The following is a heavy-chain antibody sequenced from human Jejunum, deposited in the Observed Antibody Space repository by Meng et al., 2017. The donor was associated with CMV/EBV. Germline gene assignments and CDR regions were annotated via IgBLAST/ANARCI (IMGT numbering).Heavy chain of an antibody. J-gene: IGHJ4*02. CDR3: ARVFHCDFWSGYLTQYYFDY. D-gene: IGHD3-3*01. V-gene: IGHV4-39*07. CDR2: IYYSGRT. Sequence: YHWGWIRQPPGKGLEWIGSIYYSGRTNYNPSLKSRVTISADTSKNQVSLKLSSVTAADTAVYYCARVFHCDFWSGYLTQYYFDYWGQGTLVTVSS. CDR1: YH.